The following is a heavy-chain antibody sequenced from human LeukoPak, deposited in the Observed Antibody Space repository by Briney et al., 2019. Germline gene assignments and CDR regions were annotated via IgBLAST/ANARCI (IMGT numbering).Heavy chain of an antibody. Sequence: ASVKVSCKASGYAFTGYHMHWVRQAPGQGLEWMGWINPNSGGTNYAQKFQGRVTMTRDTSISTAYMELSRLRSDDTAVYYIARGDYGGKYQAVDIWGQGTMVTVSS. D-gene: IGHD4-23*01. V-gene: IGHV1-2*02. CDR1: GYAFTGYH. CDR3: ARGDYGGKYQAVDI. J-gene: IGHJ3*02. CDR2: INPNSGGT.